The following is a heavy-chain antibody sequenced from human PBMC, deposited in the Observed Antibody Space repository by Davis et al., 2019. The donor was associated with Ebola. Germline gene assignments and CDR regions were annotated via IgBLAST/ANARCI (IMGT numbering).Heavy chain of an antibody. CDR1: GGSISSYY. CDR2: IYYSGST. Sequence: SETLSLTCTVSGGSISSYYWSWIRQPPGKGLEWIGYIYYSGSTNYNPSLKSRVTISVDTSKNQFSLKLSSVTAADTAVYYCARHGYYYDSSGYYSGDFDYWGQGTLVTVSS. J-gene: IGHJ4*02. CDR3: ARHGYYYDSSGYYSGDFDY. D-gene: IGHD3-22*01. V-gene: IGHV4-59*08.